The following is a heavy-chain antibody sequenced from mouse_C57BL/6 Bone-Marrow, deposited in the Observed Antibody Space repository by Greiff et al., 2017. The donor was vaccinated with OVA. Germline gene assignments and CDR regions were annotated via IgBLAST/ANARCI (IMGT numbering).Heavy chain of an antibody. CDR3: ARHWYFDV. CDR2: INPNNGGT. V-gene: IGHV1-26*01. J-gene: IGHJ1*03. Sequence: EVQLQQSGPELVKPGASVKISCKASGYTFTDYYMNWVKQSHGKSLEWIGDINPNNGGTSYNTKEPRNATLPGDKSSSTAYMEHRSLTSEDSAVYYCARHWYFDVWGTGTTVTVSS. CDR1: GYTFTDYY.